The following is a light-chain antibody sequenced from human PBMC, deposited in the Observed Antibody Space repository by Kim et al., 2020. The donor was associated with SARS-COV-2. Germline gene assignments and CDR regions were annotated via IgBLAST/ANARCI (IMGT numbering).Light chain of an antibody. J-gene: IGKJ1*01. CDR3: QQRSNWPPWT. Sequence: SPGERATLSCRASQSVSSYLAWYQQKPGQAPRLLIYDASNRATGIPARFSGSGSGTDFTFTISSLEPEDFAVYYCQQRSNWPPWTFGQGTKVDIK. CDR2: DAS. V-gene: IGKV3-11*01. CDR1: QSVSSY.